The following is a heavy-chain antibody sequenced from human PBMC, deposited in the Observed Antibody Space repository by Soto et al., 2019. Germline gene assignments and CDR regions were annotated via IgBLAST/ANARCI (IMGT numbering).Heavy chain of an antibody. CDR3: AKDYYDSSGYYYEGGYFDY. CDR2: ISGSGGST. Sequence: GGSLRLSCAASGFTFSSYAMSWVRQAPGKGLEWVSAISGSGGSTYYADSVKGRFTISRDNSKNTLYLQMNSLRAEDTAVYYCAKDYYDSSGYYYEGGYFDYWGQGTLVTVSS. V-gene: IGHV3-23*01. J-gene: IGHJ4*02. CDR1: GFTFSSYA. D-gene: IGHD3-22*01.